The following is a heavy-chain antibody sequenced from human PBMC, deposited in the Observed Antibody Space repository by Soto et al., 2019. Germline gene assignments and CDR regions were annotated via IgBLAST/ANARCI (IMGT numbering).Heavy chain of an antibody. J-gene: IGHJ5*02. D-gene: IGHD3-16*01. CDR1: GGSISSYY. CDR2: IYYSGST. CDR3: AKSWGGWLFDP. V-gene: IGHV4-59*01. Sequence: QVQLQESGPGLVKPSETLSLTCTVSGGSISSYYWSWIRQPPGKGLEWIGYIYYSGSTNYNPSLKSRVTISVDTSKNQFSLKLSSVTAADTAVYYCAKSWGGWLFDPWGQGTLDTVSS.